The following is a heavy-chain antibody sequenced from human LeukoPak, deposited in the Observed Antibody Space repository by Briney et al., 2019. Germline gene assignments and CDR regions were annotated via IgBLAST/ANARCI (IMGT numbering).Heavy chain of an antibody. V-gene: IGHV3-74*01. J-gene: IGHJ4*02. D-gene: IGHD4-17*01. CDR1: GFTFSSYW. CDR2: IHSDERRT. Sequence: PGGSLRLSCAASGFTFSSYWMHWVRQAPGRGLVWVSRIHSDERRTNYADSVTGRFTISRDNAKNTVYLQMNSLGNEDTAVYYCAREIYGDSVAFDSWGQGTLVTVSS. CDR3: AREIYGDSVAFDS.